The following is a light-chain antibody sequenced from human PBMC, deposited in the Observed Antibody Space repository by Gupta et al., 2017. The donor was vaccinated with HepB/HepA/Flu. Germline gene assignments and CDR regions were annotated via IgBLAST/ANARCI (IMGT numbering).Light chain of an antibody. CDR2: DAS. Sequence: EIVLTQSPATLSLSPGERATLSCRASQSVSSYLAWYQQKPGQAPRLLIYDASNRATGIPARFSGSGSGTDFXLTISSXEPEDFAVYYCQQRSNWPPGFTFGXGTKVDNK. V-gene: IGKV3-11*01. J-gene: IGKJ3*01. CDR3: QQRSNWPPGFT. CDR1: QSVSSY.